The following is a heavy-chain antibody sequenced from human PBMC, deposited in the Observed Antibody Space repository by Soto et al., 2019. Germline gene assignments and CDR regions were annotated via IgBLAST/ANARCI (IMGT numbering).Heavy chain of an antibody. J-gene: IGHJ4*02. D-gene: IGHD1-26*01. CDR3: AKDWDFDY. Sequence: QVQLVESGGGVVQPGRSVRLSCAASGFTFSSYGMHWVRQAPGKGLEWVAVISYDGSNKYYADSVKGRFTISRDNSKNTLYLQMNSLRAEDTAVYYCAKDWDFDYWGQGTLVTVSS. CDR2: ISYDGSNK. V-gene: IGHV3-30*18. CDR1: GFTFSSYG.